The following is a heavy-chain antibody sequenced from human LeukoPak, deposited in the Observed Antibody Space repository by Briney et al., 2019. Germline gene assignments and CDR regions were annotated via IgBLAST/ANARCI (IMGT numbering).Heavy chain of an antibody. J-gene: IGHJ4*02. Sequence: PGRSLRLSCAASGFTFSSYAMHWVRQAPGKGLEWVAVISYDGSNKYYADSVKGRFTISRDNSKNTLYLQMNSLRAEDTAVYYCARDLIPRGVPAAIGQEWGGVFDYWGQGTLVTVSS. D-gene: IGHD2-2*02. CDR3: ARDLIPRGVPAAIGQEWGGVFDY. V-gene: IGHV3-30-3*01. CDR1: GFTFSSYA. CDR2: ISYDGSNK.